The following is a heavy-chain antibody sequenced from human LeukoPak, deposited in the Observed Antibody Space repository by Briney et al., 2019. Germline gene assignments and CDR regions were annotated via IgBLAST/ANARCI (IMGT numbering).Heavy chain of an antibody. Sequence: SETLSLTCTVSGGSISSGDYYWSWIRQPPGKGLEWIGCIYYSGSTNYNPSLKSRVTISVDTSKNQFSLKLNSVTAADTAVYYCARSLYGGNSFSDYWGQGTLVTVSS. CDR3: ARSLYGGNSFSDY. CDR2: IYYSGST. V-gene: IGHV4-61*08. D-gene: IGHD4-23*01. CDR1: GGSISSGDYY. J-gene: IGHJ4*02.